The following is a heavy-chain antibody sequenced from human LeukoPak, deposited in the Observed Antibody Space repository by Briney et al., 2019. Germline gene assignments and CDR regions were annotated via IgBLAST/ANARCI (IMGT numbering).Heavy chain of an antibody. Sequence: PGGTLSLSCATSGFTFSSSAMSWVRQPPGKGLAWVSTISGSGGGTYYADSVKGRFTISRDNSKNPLYLQMNSRRAEDTAVYYCAKDGDSSGYYREYIQHWGQGTLVTVSS. CDR2: ISGSGGGT. CDR3: AKDGDSSGYYREYIQH. CDR1: GFTFSSSA. V-gene: IGHV3-23*01. D-gene: IGHD3-22*01. J-gene: IGHJ1*01.